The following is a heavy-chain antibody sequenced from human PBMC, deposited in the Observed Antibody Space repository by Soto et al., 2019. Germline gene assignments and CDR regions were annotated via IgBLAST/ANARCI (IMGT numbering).Heavy chain of an antibody. D-gene: IGHD2-2*01. CDR2: TYYVSKWYN. CDR3: AQGKYTSCRNYYHGMDV. V-gene: IGHV6-1*01. CDR1: GDSVSSNSVA. Sequence: SQTLSLTCAISGDSVSSNSVAWNWIRQSPSRGLEWLGRTYYVSKWYNDYAESVKSRIIITPDTSKNQISLQLNSVTPEDTSVYYFAQGKYTSCRNYYHGMDVWGQGTTVTVSS. J-gene: IGHJ6*02.